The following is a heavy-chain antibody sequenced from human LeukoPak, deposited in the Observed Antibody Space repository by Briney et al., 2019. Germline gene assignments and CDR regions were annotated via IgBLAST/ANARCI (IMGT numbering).Heavy chain of an antibody. CDR1: GFSFSSCW. CDR2: INTDGTDT. V-gene: IGHV3-74*01. J-gene: IGHJ4*02. D-gene: IGHD2/OR15-2a*01. CDR3: ARASIDFRIDY. Sequence: GGSLRLSCAASGFSFSSCWMHWVRQVPGKGLVWVSRINTDGTDTTYADSVKGRFTISRDNAKNTLYLQMNSLTVEDTAVYYCARASIDFRIDYWGQGTLVTVSS.